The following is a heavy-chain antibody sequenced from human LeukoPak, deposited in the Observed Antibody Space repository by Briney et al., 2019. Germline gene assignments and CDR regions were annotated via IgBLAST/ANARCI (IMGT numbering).Heavy chain of an antibody. CDR3: AKDSSSAVAGLFDY. V-gene: IGHV3-9*01. Sequence: SLRLSCAASGFTFDDYAMHWVRQAPGKGLEWVSGISWNSGSIGYADSVKGRFTISRDNAKNSLYLQMNSLRAEDTALYYCAKDSSSAVAGLFDYWGQGTLVTVSS. J-gene: IGHJ4*02. CDR1: GFTFDDYA. CDR2: ISWNSGSI. D-gene: IGHD6-19*01.